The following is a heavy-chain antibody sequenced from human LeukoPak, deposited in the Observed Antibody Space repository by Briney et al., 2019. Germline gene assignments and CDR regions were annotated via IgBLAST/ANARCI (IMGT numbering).Heavy chain of an antibody. CDR1: GASISRGGKH. V-gene: IGHV4-30-2*01. CDR2: VFQTGRT. J-gene: IGHJ5*02. CDR3: AKGGALDP. Sequence: PSETLSLTCIVSGASISRGGKHWDWIRQAKGKGLDWISYVFQTGRTPYNPSLQSLLNVSFDSAKHHFPLNLSAVTAADTAVYYCAKGGALDPWGPGTLVTVSS.